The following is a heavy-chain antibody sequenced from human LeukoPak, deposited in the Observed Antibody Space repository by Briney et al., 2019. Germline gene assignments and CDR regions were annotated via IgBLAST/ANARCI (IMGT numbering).Heavy chain of an antibody. J-gene: IGHJ5*02. D-gene: IGHD3-3*01. Sequence: ASVKVSCKASGYTFTSYYMHWVRQAPGQGLEWMGIINPSGGSTSYAQKFQGRVTMARDTSTSTVYMELSSLRSEDTAVYYCARNTYYDFWSGYYNNWFDPWGQGTLVTVSS. CDR1: GYTFTSYY. V-gene: IGHV1-46*01. CDR3: ARNTYYDFWSGYYNNWFDP. CDR2: INPSGGST.